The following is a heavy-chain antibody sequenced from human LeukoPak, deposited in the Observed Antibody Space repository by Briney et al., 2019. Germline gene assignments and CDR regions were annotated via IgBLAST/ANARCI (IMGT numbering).Heavy chain of an antibody. V-gene: IGHV6-1*01. CDR3: ARDSGIGQGGFDY. Sequence: SQTLSLTCAISGDSVSSNSAAWNWITQSPSRGLEWLGRTYYRSKRYNDYAVSVKSRITINPDTSKNQFSLQLNSVTPEDTAVYYCARDSGIGQGGFDYWGQGTLVTVSS. J-gene: IGHJ4*02. D-gene: IGHD2-15*01. CDR2: TYYRSKRYN. CDR1: GDSVSSNSAA.